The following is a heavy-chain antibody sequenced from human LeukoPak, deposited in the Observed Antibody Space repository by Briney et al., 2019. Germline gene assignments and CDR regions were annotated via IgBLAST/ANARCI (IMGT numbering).Heavy chain of an antibody. CDR1: GYTFTSYA. D-gene: IGHD5-12*01. CDR3: ARDPSGYEALSPFDY. CDR2: INAGNGNT. Sequence: ASVKVSCKASGYTFTSYAMHWVRQAPGQRLEWMGWINAGNGNTKYSQKFQGRVTITRDTSASTAYMELSSLRSEDTAVYYCARDPSGYEALSPFDYWGQGTLVTVSS. J-gene: IGHJ4*02. V-gene: IGHV1-3*01.